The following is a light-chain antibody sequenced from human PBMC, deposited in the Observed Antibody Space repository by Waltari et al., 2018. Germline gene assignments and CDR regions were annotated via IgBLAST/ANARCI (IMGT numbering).Light chain of an antibody. J-gene: IGKJ3*01. CDR3: QQYNNWPPLFT. CDR1: QGVSSN. CDR2: GAS. Sequence: EMVMTQSPATLSVSPGDRATLSCRASQGVSSNLAWYQQKPGQAPRLLIYGASTRATGIPARFSGTGSGTEFTLTISSPQSEDFAVYYCQQYNNWPPLFTFGPGTKVDMK. V-gene: IGKV3D-15*01.